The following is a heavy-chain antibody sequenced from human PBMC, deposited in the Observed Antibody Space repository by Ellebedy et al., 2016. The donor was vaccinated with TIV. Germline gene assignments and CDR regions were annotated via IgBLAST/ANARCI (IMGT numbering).Heavy chain of an antibody. V-gene: IGHV3-23*01. CDR2: IGGSGGDT. J-gene: IGHJ4*02. D-gene: IGHD6-13*01. Sequence: GESLKISCAASGFTFSTYAMNWVRQAPGKGLEWVSGIGGSGGDTYYAASVKGRFTISRDNSKNTLYLQMNSRRAEDTAVYYCARLGYRSSWFDYWGQGALVTVSS. CDR3: ARLGYRSSWFDY. CDR1: GFTFSTYA.